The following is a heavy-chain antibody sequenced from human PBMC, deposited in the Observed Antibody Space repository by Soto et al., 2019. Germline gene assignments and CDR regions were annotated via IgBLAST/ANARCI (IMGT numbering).Heavy chain of an antibody. Sequence: GASVKVSCKASGYTFTSYAMHWVRQAPGQRLEWMGWINAGNGNTKYSQKFQGRVTITRDTSASTAYMELSSLRSEDTAVYYCARSMGTHLKWFGPYYGMDVWGQGTTVTVSS. V-gene: IGHV1-3*01. D-gene: IGHD3-10*01. J-gene: IGHJ6*02. CDR1: GYTFTSYA. CDR3: ARSMGTHLKWFGPYYGMDV. CDR2: INAGNGNT.